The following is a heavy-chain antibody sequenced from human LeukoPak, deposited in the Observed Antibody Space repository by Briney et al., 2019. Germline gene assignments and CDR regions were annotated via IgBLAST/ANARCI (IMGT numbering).Heavy chain of an antibody. D-gene: IGHD4-23*01. J-gene: IGHJ2*01. V-gene: IGHV1-24*01. CDR3: ATPQNGGNSEFDR. Sequence: ASVKVSFKVSGYTLTELSMHWVRQAPGKGLEWMGGFDPEDGETIYAQKFQGRVTMTEDTATDTAYMELSSLRSEDTAVYYCATPQNGGNSEFDRWGRGTLVTVSS. CDR1: GYTLTELS. CDR2: FDPEDGET.